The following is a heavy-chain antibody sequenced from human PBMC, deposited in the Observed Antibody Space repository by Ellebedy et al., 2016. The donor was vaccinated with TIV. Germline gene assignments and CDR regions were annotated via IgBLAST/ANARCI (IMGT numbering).Heavy chain of an antibody. CDR2: INTDGGTT. CDR3: ARDPYYYASSAYQGWFDP. J-gene: IGHJ5*02. CDR1: GFTFSSYS. V-gene: IGHV3-74*01. Sequence: GGSLRLSCVASGFTFSSYSMHWVRQGLGKGLVWVSHINTDGGTTSYADSVKGRFTISRDNAKNTLYLQMNSLRAEETAVYYCARDPYYYASSAYQGWFDPWGQGTLVTVSS. D-gene: IGHD3-22*01.